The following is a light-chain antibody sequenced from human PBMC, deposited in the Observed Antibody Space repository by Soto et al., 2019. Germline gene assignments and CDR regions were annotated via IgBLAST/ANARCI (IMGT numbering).Light chain of an antibody. J-gene: IGKJ1*01. Sequence: EIVLTQSPGTLSLSPGEGAALSCRASRSLSSTSLAWYQQRPGQAPRLLIYDASSRATGLPDRFSGSGSGTDFTLTINRLEPDDFAVYYCQQYGSSPRTFGQGTKVEI. CDR1: RSLSSTS. CDR3: QQYGSSPRT. V-gene: IGKV3-20*01. CDR2: DAS.